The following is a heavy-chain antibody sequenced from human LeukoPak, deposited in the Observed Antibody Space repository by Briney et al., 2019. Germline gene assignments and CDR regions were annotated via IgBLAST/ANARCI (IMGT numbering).Heavy chain of an antibody. V-gene: IGHV4-34*01. CDR1: GGSFSGYY. CDR2: INHSGST. J-gene: IGHJ4*02. Sequence: SETLSLTCAVYGGSFSGYYWSWIRQPPGKGLEWIGEINHSGSTNYNPPLKSRVTISVDTSKNQFSLKLSSVTAADTAVYYCARGRGYYYDSSGYYPYYFDYWGQGTLVTVSS. CDR3: ARGRGYYYDSSGYYPYYFDY. D-gene: IGHD3-22*01.